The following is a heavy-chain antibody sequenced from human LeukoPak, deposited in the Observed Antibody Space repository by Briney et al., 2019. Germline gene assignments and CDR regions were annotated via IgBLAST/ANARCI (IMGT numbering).Heavy chain of an antibody. CDR1: GGSISSYY. Sequence: SETLSLTCTVSGGSISSYYWSWIRQPPGKGLEWIGYIYYSGSTNYNPSLKSRVTISVDTSKNQFSLKLSSVTAADTAVYYCARDRPLRFLEWLSDAFDIWGQGTMVTVSS. CDR3: ARDRPLRFLEWLSDAFDI. J-gene: IGHJ3*02. D-gene: IGHD3-3*01. CDR2: IYYSGST. V-gene: IGHV4-59*01.